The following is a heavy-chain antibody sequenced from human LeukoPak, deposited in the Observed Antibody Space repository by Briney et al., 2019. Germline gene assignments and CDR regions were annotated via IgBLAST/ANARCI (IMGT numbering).Heavy chain of an antibody. CDR2: INPLNGDT. Sequence: ASVKVSCKASGYTFIDYYIHWVRQAPGQGPDGLGWINPLNGDTHYVERFQGRVTMARVTSISTAYMEVSGLTSDDTAIYFCARDRITKTRGDYGMDVWGQGTTVTVSS. J-gene: IGHJ6*02. CDR3: ARDRITKTRGDYGMDV. D-gene: IGHD2-8*01. V-gene: IGHV1-2*02. CDR1: GYTFIDYY.